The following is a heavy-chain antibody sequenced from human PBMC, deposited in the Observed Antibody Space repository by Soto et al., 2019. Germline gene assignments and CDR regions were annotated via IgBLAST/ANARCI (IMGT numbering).Heavy chain of an antibody. CDR3: AREALYSPRLFDY. Sequence: ASVKVSCKASGYTLAIYAMHWVRQAPGQRLEWMGWINAGNGNTKYSQKLQGRVTMTTDTSTSTAYRELRRLRSDNTAVYYCAREALYSPRLFDYWGQGTLVTVSS. CDR2: INAGNGNT. D-gene: IGHD1-26*01. V-gene: IGHV1-3*01. J-gene: IGHJ4*02. CDR1: GYTLAIYA.